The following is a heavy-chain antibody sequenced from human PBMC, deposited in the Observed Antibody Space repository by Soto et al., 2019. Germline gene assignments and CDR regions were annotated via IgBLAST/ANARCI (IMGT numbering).Heavy chain of an antibody. CDR3: ARDLTTNYYYYGMDV. D-gene: IGHD3-22*01. CDR1: GYTFASYA. CDR2: ISAYNGNT. J-gene: IGHJ6*02. Sequence: ASVKVSCKASGYTFASYAISWMRQAPGQGLEWMGWISAYNGNTNYAQKLQGRVTMTTDTSTSTAYMELRSLRSDDTAVYYCARDLTTNYYYYGMDVWGQGTTVTVSS. V-gene: IGHV1-18*01.